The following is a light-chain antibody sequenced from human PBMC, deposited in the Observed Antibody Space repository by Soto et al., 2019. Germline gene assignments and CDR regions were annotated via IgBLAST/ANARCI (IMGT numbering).Light chain of an antibody. J-gene: IGKJ1*01. CDR2: KAS. CDR3: QHYNSYPWT. V-gene: IGKV1-5*03. Sequence: DIQMTQSPSTLSASVGDRVTITCRASQSISSWLAWYQQKPGKAPKLLIYKASSLESGVPSRFGGSGSGTEFTLTISSLQPDDFATYYCQHYNSYPWTFGQGTKVDI. CDR1: QSISSW.